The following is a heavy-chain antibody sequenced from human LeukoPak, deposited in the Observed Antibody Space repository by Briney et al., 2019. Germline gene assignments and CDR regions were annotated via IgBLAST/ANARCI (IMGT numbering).Heavy chain of an antibody. CDR2: IIPIFGTA. CDR1: GGTFSSYA. V-gene: IGHV1-69*06. CDR3: ATSVDIVSTIFLFDY. Sequence: SVKVSCKASGGTFSSYAISWVRQAPGQGLEWMGGIIPIFGTANYAQKFQGRVTMTEDTSTDTAYMELNSLRSEDTAVYYCATSVDIVSTIFLFDYWGQGTLLTVSS. D-gene: IGHD5/OR15-5a*01. J-gene: IGHJ4*02.